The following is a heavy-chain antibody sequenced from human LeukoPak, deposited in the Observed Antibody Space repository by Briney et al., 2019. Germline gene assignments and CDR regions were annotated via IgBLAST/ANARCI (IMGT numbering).Heavy chain of an antibody. CDR3: ARVSSYGSGSYYNPWIDY. D-gene: IGHD3-10*01. J-gene: IGHJ4*02. Sequence: SGGSLRLYCAASGFTFSTYWMSWVRQAPGKGLEWVANIKQDGNEKYYVDSVKGRFTISRDNAKNSLYLQMNSLRAEDTAVYYCARVSSYGSGSYYNPWIDYWGQGTLVTVSS. V-gene: IGHV3-7*01. CDR2: IKQDGNEK. CDR1: GFTFSTYW.